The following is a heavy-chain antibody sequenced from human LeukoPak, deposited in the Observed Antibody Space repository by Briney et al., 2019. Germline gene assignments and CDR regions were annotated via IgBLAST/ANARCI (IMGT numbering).Heavy chain of an antibody. CDR1: GFTFSSYA. CDR2: ISGSGGST. J-gene: IGHJ4*02. Sequence: PGGSLRLSCAASGFTFSSYAMSWVRQAPGKGLEWVSAISGSGGSTYYADSVKGRFTISRDNSKNTLYLQMNSLRAEDTAVYYCARVSGYSSGWLDYWGQGTLVTVSS. V-gene: IGHV3-23*01. D-gene: IGHD6-19*01. CDR3: ARVSGYSSGWLDY.